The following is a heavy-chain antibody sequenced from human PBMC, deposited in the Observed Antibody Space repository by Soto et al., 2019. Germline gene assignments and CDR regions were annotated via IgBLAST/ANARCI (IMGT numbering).Heavy chain of an antibody. Sequence: SETLSLTCTVSGGSISSYYWSWIRQPPGKGLEWIGYIYYSGSTNYNPSLKSRVTISVDTSKNQFSLKLSAVTAADTAVYYCARGIVATGPEDAFDIWGQGTMVTVSS. CDR3: ARGIVATGPEDAFDI. CDR1: GGSISSYY. V-gene: IGHV4-59*08. J-gene: IGHJ3*02. D-gene: IGHD5-12*01. CDR2: IYYSGST.